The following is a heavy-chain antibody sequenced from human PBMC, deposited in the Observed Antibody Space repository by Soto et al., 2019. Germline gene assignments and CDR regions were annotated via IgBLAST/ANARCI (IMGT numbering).Heavy chain of an antibody. CDR2: ISGSGNYT. V-gene: IGHV3-21*01. D-gene: IGHD4-4*01. CDR1: GFTFSSYS. CDR3: AREGINNYNVYYFDS. J-gene: IGHJ4*02. Sequence: PAGSLRLSCAASGFTFSSYSTNWVRHAPGKGLEWVSSISGSGNYTHYADFLRGRFTASRDIAKTSLYQQMNSLRAEDTGVYYCAREGINNYNVYYFDSWGQGTVVTVSS.